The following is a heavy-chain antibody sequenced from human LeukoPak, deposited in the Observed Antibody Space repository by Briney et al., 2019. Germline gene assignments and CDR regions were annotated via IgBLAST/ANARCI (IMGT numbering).Heavy chain of an antibody. CDR1: GGSISSGGYY. Sequence: SETLSLACTVSGGSISSGGYYWSWIRQPPGKGLEWIGYIYHGGSTFYNPSLKSRVTISVDRSKNQFSLKLSSVTAADTAVYYCARDQRVDFWSGGSWFDPWGRGTLVTVSS. CDR3: ARDQRVDFWSGGSWFDP. D-gene: IGHD3-3*01. J-gene: IGHJ5*02. V-gene: IGHV4-30-2*01. CDR2: IYHGGST.